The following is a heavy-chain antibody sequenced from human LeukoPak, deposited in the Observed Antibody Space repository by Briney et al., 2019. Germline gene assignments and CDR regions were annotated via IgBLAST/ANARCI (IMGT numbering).Heavy chain of an antibody. CDR1: GFTFHDYY. CDR3: AKDEYTTSFDY. J-gene: IGHJ4*02. D-gene: IGHD2/OR15-2a*01. Sequence: PGGSLRLSCAASGFTFHDYYMSWIRQAPGKGLEWVSGISGSGSSTYYADSVKGRFTISRDNSKNTLFLQMNSLRAEDTAVYYCAKDEYTTSFDYWGQGTLVTVSS. V-gene: IGHV3-23*01. CDR2: ISGSGSST.